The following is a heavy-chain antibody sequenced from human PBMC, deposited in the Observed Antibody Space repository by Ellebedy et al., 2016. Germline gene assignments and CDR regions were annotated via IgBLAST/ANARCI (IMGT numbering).Heavy chain of an antibody. V-gene: IGHV4-39*01. Sequence: SETLSLTCNVSGGSISSGSYYWGWVRQPPGKGLEWIGSVYYSGSTYYNPSLKSRATTSVYTSKNQFILRLSSVTAADTAVYYCVRQWDHYDSSGYYRGVEEGKYGMDVWGQGTTVTVSS. CDR2: VYYSGST. CDR1: GGSISSGSYY. J-gene: IGHJ6*02. D-gene: IGHD3-22*01. CDR3: VRQWDHYDSSGYYRGVEEGKYGMDV.